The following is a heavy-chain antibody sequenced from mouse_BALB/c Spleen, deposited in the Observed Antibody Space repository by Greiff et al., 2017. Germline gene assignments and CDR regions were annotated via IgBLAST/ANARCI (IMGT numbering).Heavy chain of an antibody. CDR3: ARFGGSTPYYFDY. V-gene: IGHV3-2*02. CDR1: GYSITSDYA. CDR2: ISYSGST. Sequence: VQLQQSGPGLVKPSQSLSLTCTVTGYSITSDYAWNWIRQFPGNKLEWMGYISYSGSTSYNPSLKSRISITRDTSKNQFFLQLNSVTTEDTATYYCARFGGSTPYYFDYWGQGTTLTVSS. J-gene: IGHJ2*01. D-gene: IGHD1-1*01.